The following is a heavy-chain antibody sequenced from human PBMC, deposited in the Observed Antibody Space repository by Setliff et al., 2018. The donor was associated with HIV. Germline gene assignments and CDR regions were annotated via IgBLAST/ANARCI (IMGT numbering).Heavy chain of an antibody. V-gene: IGHV1-2*06. CDR2: INPNRGDT. Sequence: EASVKVSCKASGYTFTGYFIHWVRQAPGQGLEWMGQINPNRGDTKSHHEFADRLIMSRDTSLTTVYMELTSLRSDDTAVYYCARVSSFNKIIREAFDIWGQGTLVTVSS. D-gene: IGHD3-10*01. J-gene: IGHJ3*02. CDR1: GYTFTGYF. CDR3: ARVSSFNKIIREAFDI.